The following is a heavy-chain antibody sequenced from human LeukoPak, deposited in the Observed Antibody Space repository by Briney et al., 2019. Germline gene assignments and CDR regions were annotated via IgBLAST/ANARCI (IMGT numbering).Heavy chain of an antibody. CDR2: ISYSGGT. J-gene: IGHJ4*02. CDR1: DGSIINNNHY. V-gene: IGHV4-39*01. Sequence: SETLSLTCTVSDGSIINNNHYWGWTRQPPGKGLEWIGSISYSGGTAYNPSLRSRVTISVDTSKNQFSLKVNSVTAADTAVYYCARCYYDSRGYNFDYWGQGTLVTVSS. CDR3: ARCYYDSRGYNFDY. D-gene: IGHD3-22*01.